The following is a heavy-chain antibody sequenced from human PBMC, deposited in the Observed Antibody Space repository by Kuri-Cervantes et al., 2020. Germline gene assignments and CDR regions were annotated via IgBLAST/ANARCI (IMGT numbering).Heavy chain of an antibody. CDR3: ASLWLVQVSGMDV. J-gene: IGHJ6*02. CDR1: GGSISSSSYY. CDR2: IYYSGST. Sequence: SETLSLTCTVSGGSISSSSYYWGWIRQPPGKGLEWIGSIYYSGSTNYNPSLKSRVTISVDKSKNQFSLKLSSVTAADTAVYYCASLWLVQVSGMDVWGQGTTVTVSS. D-gene: IGHD6-19*01. V-gene: IGHV4-39*07.